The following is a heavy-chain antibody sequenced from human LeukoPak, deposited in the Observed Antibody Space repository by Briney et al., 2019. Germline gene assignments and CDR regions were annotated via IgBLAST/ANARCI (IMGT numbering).Heavy chain of an antibody. CDR2: INGDGRNI. Sequence: GGSLRLSCVASGFTFSSYWMHWVRQDPRKGLVWVSRINGDGRNINYADSVRGRFTISRDNAKNTLYLQMNTLRAEDTAVYYCARGHAFWSGHANIWFDYWGQGTLVTVSS. V-gene: IGHV3-74*01. CDR1: GFTFSSYW. CDR3: ARGHAFWSGHANIWFDY. D-gene: IGHD3-3*01. J-gene: IGHJ4*02.